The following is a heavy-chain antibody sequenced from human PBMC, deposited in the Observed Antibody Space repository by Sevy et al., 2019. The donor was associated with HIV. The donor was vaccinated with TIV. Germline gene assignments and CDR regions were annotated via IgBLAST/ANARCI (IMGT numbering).Heavy chain of an antibody. Sequence: GGSLRLSCAASGFTFSSYSMNWVRQASGKGLEWVSYISSSSSTIYYADSVKGRFTISRDNAKNSLYLQMNSLRAEDTAVYYCARGASGYYDSSGYYQDYWGQGTLVTVSS. D-gene: IGHD3-22*01. J-gene: IGHJ4*02. V-gene: IGHV3-48*01. CDR1: GFTFSSYS. CDR2: ISSSSSTI. CDR3: ARGASGYYDSSGYYQDY.